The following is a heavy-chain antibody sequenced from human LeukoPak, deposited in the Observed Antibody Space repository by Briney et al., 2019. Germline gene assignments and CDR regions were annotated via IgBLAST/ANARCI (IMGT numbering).Heavy chain of an antibody. CDR1: GGSFSDYY. CDR2: NNHSGST. J-gene: IGHJ4*02. Sequence: PSETLSLTCAVYGGSFSDYYWSWIRQPPGKGLEWIGENNHSGSTNYNPSLKSRVTISVDTSKNQFSLKLSSVTAADTAVYYCARKKFGPQLNWGQGTLVTVSS. CDR3: ARKKFGPQLN. V-gene: IGHV4-34*01. D-gene: IGHD1-1*01.